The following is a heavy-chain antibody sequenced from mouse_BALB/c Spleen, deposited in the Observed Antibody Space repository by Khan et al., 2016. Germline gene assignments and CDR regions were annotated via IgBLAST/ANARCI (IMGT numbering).Heavy chain of an antibody. CDR3: AREDYGNYGDYFDY. CDR1: GFTFRNYA. J-gene: IGHJ2*01. Sequence: EVELVESGGGLVKPGWSLKLSCAASGFTFRNYAMSWVRQTPEKRLEWVASISTGDSTYYGDSVKGRVTISRDNARNILYLQMSSLRSEDTAMFYCAREDYGNYGDYFDYWGQGTTLTVSS. CDR2: ISTGDST. D-gene: IGHD2-1*01. V-gene: IGHV5-6-5*01.